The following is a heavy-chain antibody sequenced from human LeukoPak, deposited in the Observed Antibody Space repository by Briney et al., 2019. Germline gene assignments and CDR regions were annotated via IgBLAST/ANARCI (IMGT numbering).Heavy chain of an antibody. CDR3: ARASDCSGGSCPISY. Sequence: GASVKVSCKGSGWTFSSYAISWVRQAPGQGLEWMGRIIPIFGTANYAQKFQGRVTITTDESTSTAYMELSSLRSEDTAVYYCARASDCSGGSCPISYWGQGTLVTVSS. J-gene: IGHJ4*02. V-gene: IGHV1-69*05. CDR1: GWTFSSYA. D-gene: IGHD2-15*01. CDR2: IIPIFGTA.